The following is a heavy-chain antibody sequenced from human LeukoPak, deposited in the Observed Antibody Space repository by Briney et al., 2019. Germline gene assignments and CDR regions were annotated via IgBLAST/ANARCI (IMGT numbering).Heavy chain of an antibody. Sequence: QPGGSLRLSCAASGFTFSSYGMHWVRQAPGKGLEWVAVISYDGSNKNYADSVKGRFTISRDNSKNTLYLQMNSLRAEDTAVYYCARDPRRDGCNFAFDIWGQGTMVTVSS. J-gene: IGHJ3*02. CDR2: ISYDGSNK. CDR1: GFTFSSYG. V-gene: IGHV3-30*19. CDR3: ARDPRRDGCNFAFDI. D-gene: IGHD5-24*01.